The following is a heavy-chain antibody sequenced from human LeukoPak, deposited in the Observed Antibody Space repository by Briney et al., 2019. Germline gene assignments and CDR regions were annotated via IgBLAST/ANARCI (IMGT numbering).Heavy chain of an antibody. V-gene: IGHV3-30*04. CDR2: ISYDGSNK. D-gene: IGHD6-19*01. Sequence: QVQLVESGGGVVQPGRSLRLSCAASGFTFSSYAMHWVRQAPGKGLEWVAVISYDGSNKYYADSVKGRFTISRDNSKNTLYLQMNSLRVEDTAVYYCARAPAVAGIGDYWGQGTLVTVSS. CDR1: GFTFSSYA. CDR3: ARAPAVAGIGDY. J-gene: IGHJ4*02.